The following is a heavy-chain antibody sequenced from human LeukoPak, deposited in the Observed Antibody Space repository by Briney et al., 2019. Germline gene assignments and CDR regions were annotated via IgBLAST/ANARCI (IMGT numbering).Heavy chain of an antibody. D-gene: IGHD3-10*01. J-gene: IGHJ4*02. CDR2: IYYSGST. CDR1: GFSFRNNAMH. V-gene: IGHV4-39*01. Sequence: WGSLRLSCSASGFSFRNNAMHWVRQAPGKGLEWIGSIYYSGSTYYNPSLKSRVTISVDTSKSQFSLKLTSVTAADTAVYYCARHADSGFGELAFDYWGQGTLVTVSS. CDR3: ARHADSGFGELAFDY.